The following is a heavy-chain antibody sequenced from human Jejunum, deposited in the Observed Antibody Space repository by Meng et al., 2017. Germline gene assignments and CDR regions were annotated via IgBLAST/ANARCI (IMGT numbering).Heavy chain of an antibody. CDR1: GGTLSKYA. D-gene: IGHD2-15*01. Sequence: SVKVSRKASGGTLSKYAFSWVRQAPGQGLEWMGGIIPIFGAPNHAQKFQGRVTITADESTSTASMELSSLSSEDTAVYYCARGKGYCSGNRGSNPNYYHYGMDVWGLGTTVTVSS. CDR3: ARGKGYCSGNRGSNPNYYHYGMDV. CDR2: IIPIFGAP. V-gene: IGHV1-69*13. J-gene: IGHJ6*02.